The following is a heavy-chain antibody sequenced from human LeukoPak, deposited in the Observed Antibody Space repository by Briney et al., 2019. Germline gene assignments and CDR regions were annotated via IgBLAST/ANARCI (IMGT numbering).Heavy chain of an antibody. CDR1: GFTLSSSW. CDR2: IKQDGSEQ. V-gene: IGHV3-7*01. CDR3: ARVGPSYYYYYMDA. J-gene: IGHJ6*03. Sequence: PGGSLRLSCSASGFTLSSSWMTWVRQAPGKGLEWVANIKQDGSEQYTADSLKGRFTISRDNDKKLVFLQMNSLRVDDTAVYYCARVGPSYYYYYMDAWGNGTTVIVSS.